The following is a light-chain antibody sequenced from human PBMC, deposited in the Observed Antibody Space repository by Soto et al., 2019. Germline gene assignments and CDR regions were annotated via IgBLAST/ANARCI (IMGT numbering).Light chain of an antibody. V-gene: IGKV3-20*01. CDR3: QQYGSSPPLT. CDR2: GAS. CDR1: QSVSSSY. Sequence: EFVLTQSPGTLSLSPGERATLSCRASQSVSSSYLAWYQQKPGQAPRILIYGASTRATGIPDRFSGSGSGTDFTLTISRLEPEDFAPYYCQQYGSSPPLTFGGGTKVEIK. J-gene: IGKJ4*01.